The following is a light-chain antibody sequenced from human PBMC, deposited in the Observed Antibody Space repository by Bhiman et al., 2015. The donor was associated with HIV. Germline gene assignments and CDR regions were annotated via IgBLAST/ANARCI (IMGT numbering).Light chain of an antibody. V-gene: IGLV2-14*03. J-gene: IGLJ2*01. CDR2: DVS. Sequence: QSALTQPASVSGSPGQSITISCTGTSSDVGGYNFVSWYQQHSGKAPKLMIYDVSKRPSGISNRFSGSKSARTASLTISGLQTEDEADYYCQSYDSSLSGSVFGGGTKLTVL. CDR1: SSDVGGYNF. CDR3: QSYDSSLSGSV.